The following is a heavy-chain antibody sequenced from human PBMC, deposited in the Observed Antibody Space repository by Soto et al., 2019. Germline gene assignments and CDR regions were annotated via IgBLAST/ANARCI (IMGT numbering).Heavy chain of an antibody. CDR1: GGSNSSGGYS. J-gene: IGHJ5*02. D-gene: IGHD6-6*01. Sequence: SETLSLTCAVSGGSNSSGGYSWSWIRQPPGKGLEWIGYIYYSGSTFYNPSLKSRVTISVDTSKNQFSLKLSSVPAADTAVYYCARERPDGARLDPWGQGTLVTVSS. CDR2: IYYSGST. CDR3: ARERPDGARLDP. V-gene: IGHV4-30-4*08.